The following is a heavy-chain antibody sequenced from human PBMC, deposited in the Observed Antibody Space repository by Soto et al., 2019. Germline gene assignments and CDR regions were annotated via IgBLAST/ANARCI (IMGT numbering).Heavy chain of an antibody. V-gene: IGHV3-30-3*01. D-gene: IGHD6-13*01. CDR1: GFTFSWNG. CDR2: ISNAGTEE. Sequence: PGGSLRLSCAASGFTFSWNGMHWVRQAPGKGLEWVAVISNAGTEEYYADSVKGRFTISRDNSKSTVFLQMNSLTVEDTAVYYCARGGIAAAATVNWFDPWGQGTLVTVSS. J-gene: IGHJ5*02. CDR3: ARGGIAAAATVNWFDP.